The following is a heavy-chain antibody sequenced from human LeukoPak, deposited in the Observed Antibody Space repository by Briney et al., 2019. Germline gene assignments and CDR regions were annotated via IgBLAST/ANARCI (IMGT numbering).Heavy chain of an antibody. CDR2: ISAYNGNT. J-gene: IGHJ4*02. CDR1: GYTFTSYG. D-gene: IGHD3-22*01. CDR3: AREVATYYYDSSGYYVY. V-gene: IGHV1-18*01. Sequence: ASVKVSCKASGYTFTSYGISWVQQAPGQGLEWMGWISAYNGNTNYAQKLQGRVTMTTDTSTSTAYTELRSLRSDDTAVYYCAREVATYYYDSSGYYVYWGQGTLVTVSS.